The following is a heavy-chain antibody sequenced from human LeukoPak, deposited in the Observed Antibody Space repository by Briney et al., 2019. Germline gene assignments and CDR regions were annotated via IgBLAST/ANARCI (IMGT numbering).Heavy chain of an antibody. V-gene: IGHV3-20*04. CDR3: VRRAPITGTSYSWFDP. J-gene: IGHJ5*02. CDR2: MNWNGGTA. D-gene: IGHD1-7*01. Sequence: PGGSLRLSCEASGFIFDDYGMSWVHQAPGKGLEWVAGMNWNGGTAGYADSVKGRISISRDNAKNSLYLQMKNLRVEDTALYYCVRRAPITGTSYSWFDPWGQGTLVTVSS. CDR1: GFIFDDYG.